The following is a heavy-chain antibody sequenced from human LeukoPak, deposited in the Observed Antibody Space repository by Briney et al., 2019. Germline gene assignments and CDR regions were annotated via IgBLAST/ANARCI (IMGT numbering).Heavy chain of an antibody. V-gene: IGHV4-39*01. CDR3: ARRPYYDSSGLDY. CDR2: IYYSGST. Sequence: SETLSLTCTVSGGSISSSSYYWGWIRQPPGKGLEWIGSIYYSGSTYYNPSLKSRVTISVDTSKNQFSLKLSSVTAADTAVYYCARRPYYDSSGLDYWSQGTLVTVSS. CDR1: GGSISSSSYY. J-gene: IGHJ4*02. D-gene: IGHD3-22*01.